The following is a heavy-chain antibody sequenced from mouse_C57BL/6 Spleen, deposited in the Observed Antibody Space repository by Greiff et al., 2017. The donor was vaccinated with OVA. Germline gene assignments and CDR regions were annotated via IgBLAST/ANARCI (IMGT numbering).Heavy chain of an antibody. CDR3: ARDRDDAYFDY. J-gene: IGHJ2*01. CDR2: ISDGGSYT. Sequence: VESGGGLVKPGGSLKLSCAASGFTFSSYAMSWVRQTPEKRLEWVATISDGGSYTYYPDNVKGRFTISRDNAKNNLYLQMSHLKSEDTAMYYCARDRDDAYFDYWGQGTTLTVSS. V-gene: IGHV5-4*01. CDR1: GFTFSSYA. D-gene: IGHD2-14*01.